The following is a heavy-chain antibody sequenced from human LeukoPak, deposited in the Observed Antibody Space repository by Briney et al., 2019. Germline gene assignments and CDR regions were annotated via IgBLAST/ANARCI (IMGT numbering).Heavy chain of an antibody. D-gene: IGHD5-18*01. J-gene: IGHJ4*02. Sequence: SETLSLTCAVSGGSISSNNWWIWVRQSPEKGLEWIGEIYHDGSTNYNPSLKSRVTISMDKSKNQLSLKLNFVTAADTAVYYCARGRGGYTYSHDYWGQGTLVTVSS. CDR3: ARGRGGYTYSHDY. V-gene: IGHV4-4*02. CDR1: GGSISSNNW. CDR2: IYHDGST.